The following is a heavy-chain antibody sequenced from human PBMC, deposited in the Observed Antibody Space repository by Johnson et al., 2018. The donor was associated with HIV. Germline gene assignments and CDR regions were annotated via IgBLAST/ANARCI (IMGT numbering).Heavy chain of an antibody. CDR2: IHSGGST. Sequence: MQLVESGGGLIQPGGSLRLSCAVSGLSVSINYITWVRQAPGKGLEWVSVIHSGGSTYYADSVEGRFTISRDNSKNTVLLQMNSLRVEDTAVYYCVRGGHCGGDCAGAKQALDIWGQGTRVTVSS. D-gene: IGHD2-21*01. V-gene: IGHV3-53*01. CDR3: VRGGHCGGDCAGAKQALDI. J-gene: IGHJ3*02. CDR1: GLSVSINY.